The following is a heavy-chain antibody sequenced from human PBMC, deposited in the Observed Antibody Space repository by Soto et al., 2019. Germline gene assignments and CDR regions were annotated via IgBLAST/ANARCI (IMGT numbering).Heavy chain of an antibody. J-gene: IGHJ3*02. CDR2: IWYDGSNK. D-gene: IGHD1-26*01. Sequence: QVQLVESGGGVVQPGRSLRLSCAASGFTFSSYGMHWVRQAPGKGLEWVAVIWYDGSNKYYADSVKGRFTIARDNSKNMLYLQMNSLRAEDTAVYYCARVGVEARIVGAFDIWGQGTMVNVSS. V-gene: IGHV3-33*01. CDR1: GFTFSSYG. CDR3: ARVGVEARIVGAFDI.